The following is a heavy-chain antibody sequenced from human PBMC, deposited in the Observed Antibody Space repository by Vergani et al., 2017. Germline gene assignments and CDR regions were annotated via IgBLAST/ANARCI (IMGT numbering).Heavy chain of an antibody. D-gene: IGHD3-9*01. J-gene: IGHJ6*02. CDR2: IFSSGTT. Sequence: QVQLQESGPGLVKPSQTLCLSCTVSGGSVRTSIGYYWTWIRQPAGKTLEWIGEIFSSGTTNYNPSFKNRVTMSVDTSKNQFSLKLNSVTAADTAVYYCARVMYRDXASTGYRLEGMDIWGQGTTVTISS. V-gene: IGHV4-61*02. CDR1: GGSVRTSIGYY. CDR3: ARVMYRDXASTGYRLEGMDI.